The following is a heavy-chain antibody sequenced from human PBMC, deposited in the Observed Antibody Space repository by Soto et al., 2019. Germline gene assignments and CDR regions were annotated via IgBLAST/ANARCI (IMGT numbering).Heavy chain of an antibody. D-gene: IGHD3-16*02. CDR1: GFTISSHW. V-gene: IGHV3-74*01. CDR3: VRSYRGAYGCFDR. J-gene: IGHJ5*02. CDR2: INSDGSST. Sequence: EVQLVESGGGLVQPGGSLRLSCVASGFTISSHWMHWVRQAPGKGLVWVSRINSDGSSTSYADSVKGRFIISRDNAKNTVYLQMYILSVDDTAVDYCVRSYRGAYGCFDRWGQGTLVTVSS.